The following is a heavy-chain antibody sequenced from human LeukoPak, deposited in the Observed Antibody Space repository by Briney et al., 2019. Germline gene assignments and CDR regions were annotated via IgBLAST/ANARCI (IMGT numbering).Heavy chain of an antibody. J-gene: IGHJ3*02. CDR1: GFTFSNAW. D-gene: IGHD1-1*01. Sequence: NPGGSLRLSCAASGFTFSNAWMSWARQAPGKGLEWVGRIKSKTDGGTTDYAAPVKDRFTISRDDSKNTLYLQMNSLKIEDTAVYYCTTDRTSSPVDIWGQGTLVTVSS. CDR3: TTDRTSSPVDI. CDR2: IKSKTDGGTT. V-gene: IGHV3-15*01.